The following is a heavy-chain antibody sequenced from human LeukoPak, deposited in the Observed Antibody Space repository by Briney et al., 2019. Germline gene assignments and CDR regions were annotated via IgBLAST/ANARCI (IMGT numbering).Heavy chain of an antibody. CDR2: ITGSGGST. D-gene: IGHD1-14*01. V-gene: IGHV3-23*01. CDR1: GFTFSSHA. Sequence: PGGSLRLSCAASGFTFSSHAMTWVCQAPGKGLEWGSSITGSGGSTFYAASVKGRFTISRDNSKNTLYLQMNSLRAEDTAVYYCAKLGISDGIDYWGQGTLVTVSS. J-gene: IGHJ4*02. CDR3: AKLGISDGIDY.